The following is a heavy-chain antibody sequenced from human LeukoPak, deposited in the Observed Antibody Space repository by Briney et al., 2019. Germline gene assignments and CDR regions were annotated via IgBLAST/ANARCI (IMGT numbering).Heavy chain of an antibody. CDR1: GGSISSGGYY. CDR2: IYHSGST. J-gene: IGHJ4*02. D-gene: IGHD6-13*01. Sequence: PSQTLSLTCTVSGGSISSGGYYWSWIRQPPGKGLEWIGYIYHSGSTYYNPSLKSRVTIPVDRSKNQFSLKLSSVTAADTAVYYCARVRRQLGPRIAAAGSHFDYWGQGTLVTVSS. V-gene: IGHV4-30-2*01. CDR3: ARVRRQLGPRIAAAGSHFDY.